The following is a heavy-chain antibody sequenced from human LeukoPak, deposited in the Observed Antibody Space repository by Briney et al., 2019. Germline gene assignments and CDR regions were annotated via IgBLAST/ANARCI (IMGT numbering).Heavy chain of an antibody. V-gene: IGHV3-21*01. CDR1: RFTFSSYS. Sequence: GGSLRLSCAASRFTFSSYSMNWVRQAPGKGLEWVSSISSSSSYIYYADSVKGRFTISRDNAKKSVYLQMDSLRAEDTAVYYCARAFSERYGLGYYYMDVWGKGTTVTVSS. CDR3: ARAFSERYGLGYYYMDV. J-gene: IGHJ6*03. CDR2: ISSSSSYI. D-gene: IGHD1-26*01.